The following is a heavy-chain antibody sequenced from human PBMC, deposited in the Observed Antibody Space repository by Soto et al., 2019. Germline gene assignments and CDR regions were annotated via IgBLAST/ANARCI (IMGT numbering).Heavy chain of an antibody. D-gene: IGHD6-19*01. Sequence: GGSLRLSCAASGFTFSSYWMHWVRQAPGKGLVWVSRIISDGSSTSYADSVKGRFTISRDNAKNTLYLQMNSLRAEDMAVYYCARDIGSGWYFFDYWGQGTLVTVSS. J-gene: IGHJ4*02. CDR3: ARDIGSGWYFFDY. V-gene: IGHV3-74*01. CDR1: GFTFSSYW. CDR2: IISDGSST.